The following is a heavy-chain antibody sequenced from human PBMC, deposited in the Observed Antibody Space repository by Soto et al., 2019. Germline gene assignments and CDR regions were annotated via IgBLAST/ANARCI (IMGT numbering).Heavy chain of an antibody. J-gene: IGHJ6*02. V-gene: IGHV4-39*01. D-gene: IGHD5-12*01. CDR2: IYYSGST. Sequence: SETLSLTCTVSGGSISSSSYYWGWIRQPPGKGLEWIGSIYYSGSTYYNPSLKSRVTISVDTSKNQFSLKLSSVTAADTAVYYCARTSRDGYNWDYYYGMDVWGQGTTVTVSS. CDR1: GGSISSSSYY. CDR3: ARTSRDGYNWDYYYGMDV.